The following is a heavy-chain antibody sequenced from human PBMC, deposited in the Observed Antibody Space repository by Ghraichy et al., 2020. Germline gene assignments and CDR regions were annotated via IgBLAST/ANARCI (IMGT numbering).Heavy chain of an antibody. D-gene: IGHD6-19*01. V-gene: IGHV3-53*01. CDR1: GFTVSSNY. Sequence: GGSLRLSCAASGFTVSSNYMSWVRQAPGKGLEWVSVIYSGGSTYYADSVKGRFTISRDNSKNTLYLQMNSLRAEDTAVYYCARGRYRMGSGWYYFDYWGQGTLVTVSS. J-gene: IGHJ4*02. CDR2: IYSGGST. CDR3: ARGRYRMGSGWYYFDY.